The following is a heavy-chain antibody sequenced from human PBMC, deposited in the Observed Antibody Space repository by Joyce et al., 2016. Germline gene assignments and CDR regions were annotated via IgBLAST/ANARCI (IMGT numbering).Heavy chain of an antibody. J-gene: IGHJ4*02. V-gene: IGHV4-30-2*01. D-gene: IGHD2/OR15-2a*01. CDR1: GVSISTSGYS. CDR2: IYHFANT. Sequence: QLQLHESGSGLVKPSQTLSLTCDVSGVSISTSGYSWSWIRQPPGKGLKWIGYIYHFANTYYNPPLKSRVTISGDRSKNQFVLELNSVTAADTAVYFCARAVGIYYFDSWGPGTLVTVSS. CDR3: ARAVGIYYFDS.